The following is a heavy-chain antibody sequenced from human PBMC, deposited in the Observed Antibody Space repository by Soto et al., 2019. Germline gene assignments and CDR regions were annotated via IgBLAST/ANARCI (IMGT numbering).Heavy chain of an antibody. D-gene: IGHD5-18*01. CDR2: INAGNGNT. V-gene: IGHV1-3*05. Sequence: QVQLVQSGSEEKKPGASVKVSGKASGYTFTSYAMRWVRQGPGQRLECMGWINAGNGNTKYSKKFQGRVTITRDTPASTAYMELSSLRSEDTAVYYCARAPRDGYSQYSQQWGQCTLVTVSS. J-gene: IGHJ1*01. CDR3: ARAPRDGYSQYSQQ. CDR1: GYTFTSYA.